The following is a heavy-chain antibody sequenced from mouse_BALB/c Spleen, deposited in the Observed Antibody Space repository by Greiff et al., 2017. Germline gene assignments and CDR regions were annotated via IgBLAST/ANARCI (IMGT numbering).Heavy chain of an antibody. D-gene: IGHD2-1*01. CDR2: IDPENGDT. CDR3: NEGCNPYYCAMDY. V-gene: IGHV14-4*02. Sequence: EVQLQQSGAELVRPGASVKLSCTASGFNIKDYYMHWVKQRPEQGLEWIGWIDPENGDTEYAPKFQGKATMTADTSSNTAYLQLSSLTSEDTAVYYCNEGCNPYYCAMDYWGQGTSVTVSS. J-gene: IGHJ4*01. CDR1: GFNIKDYY.